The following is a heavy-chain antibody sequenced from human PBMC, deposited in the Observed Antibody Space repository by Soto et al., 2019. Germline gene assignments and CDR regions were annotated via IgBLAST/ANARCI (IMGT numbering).Heavy chain of an antibody. Sequence: TSETLSLTCTVSGGSISSSTYYWGWIRQSPGKGLEWIGSIFYSGSTYFNPSFKSRVTISVHTSNSQFSLELSSVTAADTAVYYCVRHAQWIIRAYWGQGSLVTVSS. V-gene: IGHV4-39*01. CDR2: IFYSGST. CDR1: GGSISSSTYY. J-gene: IGHJ4*02. CDR3: VRHAQWIIRAY. D-gene: IGHD5-12*01.